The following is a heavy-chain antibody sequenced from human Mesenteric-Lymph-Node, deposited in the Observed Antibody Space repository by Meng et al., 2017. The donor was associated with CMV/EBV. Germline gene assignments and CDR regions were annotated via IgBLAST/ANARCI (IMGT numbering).Heavy chain of an antibody. Sequence: SQTLSLTCAISGDSVSSTSVAWNWIRQSPSRGLEWLGRTYSRSRWYNDYQISVKSRLIINPDTTNNQFSLHLKSVTPDDAALYYCVRQKDDAFDVWDQGTMVTVSS. CDR2: TYSRSRWYN. CDR1: GDSVSSTSVA. V-gene: IGHV6-1*01. J-gene: IGHJ3*01. CDR3: VRQKDDAFDV.